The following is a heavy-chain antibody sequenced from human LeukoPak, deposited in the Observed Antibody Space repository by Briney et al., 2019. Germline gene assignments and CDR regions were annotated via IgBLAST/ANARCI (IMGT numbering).Heavy chain of an antibody. D-gene: IGHD6-13*01. J-gene: IGHJ6*04. V-gene: IGHV1-3*01. Sequence: GASVKVSCKASGYTFTSYAMHWVRQAPGQRLEWMGWINAGNGNTKYSQKFQGRVTITRDTSASTAYMELSSLRSEDTAVYYCARGKRAAAAGTGTYYYCGMDVWGKGTTVTVSS. CDR2: INAGNGNT. CDR1: GYTFTSYA. CDR3: ARGKRAAAAGTGTYYYCGMDV.